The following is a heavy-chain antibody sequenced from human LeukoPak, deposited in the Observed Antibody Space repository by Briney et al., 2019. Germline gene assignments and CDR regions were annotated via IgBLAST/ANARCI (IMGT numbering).Heavy chain of an antibody. Sequence: ASVKVSCKASSYTFTSYAMHWVRQAPGQRLGWMGWINAGNGNTKYSQKFQGRVTITRDTSASTAYMELSSLRSEDTAVYYCAASAPYSSGWYLGDYWGQGTLVTVSS. CDR2: INAGNGNT. CDR1: SYTFTSYA. J-gene: IGHJ4*02. CDR3: AASAPYSSGWYLGDY. D-gene: IGHD6-19*01. V-gene: IGHV1-3*01.